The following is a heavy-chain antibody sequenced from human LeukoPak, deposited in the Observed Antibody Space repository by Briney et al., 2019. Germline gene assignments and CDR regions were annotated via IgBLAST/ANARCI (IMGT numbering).Heavy chain of an antibody. CDR1: GFTVTNYL. V-gene: IGHV1-46*01. J-gene: IGHJ5*02. D-gene: IGHD6-13*01. CDR3: ARAPAGTLDL. CDR2: ITGTGERP. Sequence: GASVKVSCKASGFTVTNYLMHWVRQAPGQGLEWVGLITGTGERPDYAQKFQGRVTVTCDTSTSTAYLELRSLKLEDTAVYYCARAPAGTLDLWGQGTLVTVSS.